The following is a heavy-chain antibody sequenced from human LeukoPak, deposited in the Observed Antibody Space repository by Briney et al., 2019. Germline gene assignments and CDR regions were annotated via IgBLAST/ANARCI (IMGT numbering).Heavy chain of an antibody. CDR3: ARDRCGGDCYFFDY. V-gene: IGHV4-59*01. D-gene: IGHD2-21*02. Sequence: PSETLSLTCTVSGGSISSYYWSWIRQPPGRGLEWIGYIYYSGSINYNPSLKSRVTISVDTSKNQFSLKLSSVTAADTAVYYCARDRCGGDCYFFDYWGQGTLVTVSS. CDR2: IYYSGSI. CDR1: GGSISSYY. J-gene: IGHJ4*02.